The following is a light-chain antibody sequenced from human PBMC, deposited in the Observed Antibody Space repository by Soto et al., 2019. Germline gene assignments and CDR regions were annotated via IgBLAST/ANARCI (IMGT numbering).Light chain of an antibody. V-gene: IGLV2-14*01. CDR3: SSYTGSSTLYV. CDR1: GSDVGTYNY. J-gene: IGLJ1*01. CDR2: EVT. Sequence: QSALTHPASVSGSPGQSITISCTGTGSDVGTYNYVSWYQQHPGKAPKVMIYEVTYRPSGVSNRFSGSKSGNTASLTISGLQAEDEAEYYCSSYTGSSTLYVFGTGTKVTVL.